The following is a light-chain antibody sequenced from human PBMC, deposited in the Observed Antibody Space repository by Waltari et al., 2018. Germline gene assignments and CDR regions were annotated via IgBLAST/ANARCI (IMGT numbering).Light chain of an antibody. J-gene: IGLJ2*01. CDR3: SSYISSSTLEL. CDR1: SSDVGGYNY. CDR2: DVS. Sequence: QSALTQPASVSGSPGQSITIPCTGPSSDVGGYNYVAWYQQHPGKAPKLMIYDVSNRPSGVSNRFSGSKSGNTASLTISGLQAEDEADYYCSSYISSSTLELFGGGTSLTVL. V-gene: IGLV2-14*03.